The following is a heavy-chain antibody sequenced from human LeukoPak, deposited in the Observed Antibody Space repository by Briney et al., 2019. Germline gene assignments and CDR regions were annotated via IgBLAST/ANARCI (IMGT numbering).Heavy chain of an antibody. CDR2: ISGSGGST. CDR1: GFTFSSYA. D-gene: IGHD5-12*01. Sequence: PGGSLRLSCAASGFTFSSYAMSWVRQAPGKGLEWVSAISGSGGSTYYADSVKGRFTISRDNSKNTLYLQMNSLRAEDTAVYYCARDGGYSGYLDYWGQGTLVTVSS. V-gene: IGHV3-23*01. J-gene: IGHJ4*02. CDR3: ARDGGYSGYLDY.